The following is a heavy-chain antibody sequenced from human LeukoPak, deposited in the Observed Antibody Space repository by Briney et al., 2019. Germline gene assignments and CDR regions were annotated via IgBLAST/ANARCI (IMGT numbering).Heavy chain of an antibody. Sequence: PSETLSLTCTVSGGSISSYNWSWIRQPAGKGLEWIGRIYTSGSTDYNSSLKSRVTMSLDMSKNQFSLKLSSVTAADTAVYYCARAYSSGWYLDVWGKGTTVTISS. V-gene: IGHV4-4*07. D-gene: IGHD6-19*01. CDR3: ARAYSSGWYLDV. CDR1: GGSISSYN. J-gene: IGHJ6*03. CDR2: IYTSGST.